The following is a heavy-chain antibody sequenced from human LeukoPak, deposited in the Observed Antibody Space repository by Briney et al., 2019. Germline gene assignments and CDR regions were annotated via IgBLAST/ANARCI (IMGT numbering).Heavy chain of an antibody. Sequence: GGSLRLSCAASGFTFSSYSMNWVRQAPGKGLEWVSSISSSSSYIYYADSVKGRFTISRDNSKNTLYLQMNSLRAEDTAVYYCARDRLYSSGWENWFDPWGQGTLVTVSS. CDR2: ISSSSSYI. D-gene: IGHD6-19*01. CDR3: ARDRLYSSGWENWFDP. CDR1: GFTFSSYS. J-gene: IGHJ5*02. V-gene: IGHV3-21*01.